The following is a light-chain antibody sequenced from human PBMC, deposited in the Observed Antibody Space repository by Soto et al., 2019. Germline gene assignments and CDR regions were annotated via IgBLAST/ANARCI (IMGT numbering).Light chain of an antibody. V-gene: IGKV1-39*01. CDR3: QVRGT. J-gene: IGKJ1*01. Sequence: DLQMTQSPSSLSASVGDRVTITCRASQSISSYLNWYQQKPGKAPKLLIYAASSLQSGVPSRFSGSGSGTDFTLTISSLQPEDFATYYCQVRGTFGQGTKVEIK. CDR1: QSISSY. CDR2: AAS.